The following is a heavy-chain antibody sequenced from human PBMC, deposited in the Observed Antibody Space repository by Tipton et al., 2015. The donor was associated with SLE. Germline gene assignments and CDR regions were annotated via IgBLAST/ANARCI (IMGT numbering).Heavy chain of an antibody. CDR2: IYDSGST. CDR3: AREMEYSSSSGGFDY. CDR1: GGSIISSSYY. Sequence: TLSLTCTVSGGSIISSSYYWGWIRQPPGKGLEWIGSIYDSGSTYDNPSLKSRVTISVDTSKNQFSLKLSSVTAADTAVYYCAREMEYSSSSGGFDYWGQGTLVTVSS. J-gene: IGHJ4*02. D-gene: IGHD6-6*01. V-gene: IGHV4-39*07.